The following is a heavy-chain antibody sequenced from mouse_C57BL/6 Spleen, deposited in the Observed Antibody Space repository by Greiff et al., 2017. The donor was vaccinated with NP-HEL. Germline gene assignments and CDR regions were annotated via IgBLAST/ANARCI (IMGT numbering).Heavy chain of an antibody. CDR3: ARSRGGYDTWFAY. D-gene: IGHD2-2*01. J-gene: IGHJ3*01. Sequence: QVQLKQPGAELVMPGASVKLSCKASGYTFTSYWMHWVKQRPGQGLEWIGEIDPSDSYTNYNQKFKGKSTLTVDKSSSTAYMQLSSLTSEDSAVYYCARSRGGYDTWFAYWGQGTLVTVSA. V-gene: IGHV1-69*01. CDR1: GYTFTSYW. CDR2: IDPSDSYT.